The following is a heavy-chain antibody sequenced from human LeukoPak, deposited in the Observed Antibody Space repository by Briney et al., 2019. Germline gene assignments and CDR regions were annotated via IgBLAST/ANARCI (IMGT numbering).Heavy chain of an antibody. CDR2: IIPIFGTA. CDR3: AHHPYDYVWGSYRYHIDY. CDR1: GGTFSSYA. J-gene: IGHJ4*02. D-gene: IGHD3-16*02. Sequence: SVKVSCKASGGTFSSYAISWVRQAPGQGLEWMGGIIPIFGTANYAQKFQGRVTITADESTSTAHMELSSLRSEDTAVYYCAHHPYDYVWGSYRYHIDYWGQGTLVTVSS. V-gene: IGHV1-69*13.